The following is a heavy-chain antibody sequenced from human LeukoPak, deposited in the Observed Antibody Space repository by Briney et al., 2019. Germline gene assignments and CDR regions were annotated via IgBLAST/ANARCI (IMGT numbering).Heavy chain of an antibody. CDR1: GFTFSDYY. V-gene: IGHV3-11*01. J-gene: IGHJ4*02. CDR2: SSNSGSKI. CDR3: ARGFDY. Sequence: GGSLRLSCAASGFTFSDYYVNWIRQAPGKGLEWVSYSSNSGSKIFYADSVKGRFTISSDNAKNSLYLQMNSLRAEDTPVYYCARGFDYWGQGTLVTVS.